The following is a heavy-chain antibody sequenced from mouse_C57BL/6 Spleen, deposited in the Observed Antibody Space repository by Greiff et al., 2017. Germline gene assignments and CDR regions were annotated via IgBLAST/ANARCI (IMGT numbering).Heavy chain of an antibody. CDR3: ARGKYSKPYFDY. CDR2: IYPGSGST. J-gene: IGHJ2*01. CDR1: GYTFTSYW. Sequence: QVQLQQPGAELVKPGASVKMSCKASGYTFTSYWITWVKQRPGQGLEWIGDIYPGSGSTNYNEKFKDKATLTADKSSSTAYMQLSSLTSEDSAVXYCARGKYSKPYFDYWGQGTTLTVSS. D-gene: IGHD2-5*01. V-gene: IGHV1-55*01.